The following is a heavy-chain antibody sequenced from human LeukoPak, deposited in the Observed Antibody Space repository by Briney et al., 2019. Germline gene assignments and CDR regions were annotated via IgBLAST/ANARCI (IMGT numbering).Heavy chain of an antibody. CDR1: GFTFDDYA. CDR2: ISWNSGSI. V-gene: IGHV3-9*01. J-gene: IGHJ6*02. Sequence: GRSLRLSCAASGFTFDDYAMHWVRQAPGKGLEWVSGISWNSGSIGYADSVKGRFTISRNNAKNSLYLQMNSLRAEDTALYYCAKELPAVAGTGHYGMDVWGQGTTVTVSS. CDR3: AKELPAVAGTGHYGMDV. D-gene: IGHD6-19*01.